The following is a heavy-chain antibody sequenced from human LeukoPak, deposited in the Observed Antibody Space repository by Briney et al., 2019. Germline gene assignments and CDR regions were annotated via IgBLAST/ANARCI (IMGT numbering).Heavy chain of an antibody. CDR1: GFTFSTFW. D-gene: IGHD1-26*01. CDR2: SRDRETGYTP. Sequence: GGSLRLSCAVSGFTFSTFWMSWVRQAPGKGLEWVGRSRDRETGYTPEYAASVRGRFTISRDDSETSMFLQMNSLKTEDSAVYYCTRGGTSAVAYYYHMDVWGQGTTVTVSS. J-gene: IGHJ6*02. V-gene: IGHV3-72*01. CDR3: TRGGTSAVAYYYHMDV.